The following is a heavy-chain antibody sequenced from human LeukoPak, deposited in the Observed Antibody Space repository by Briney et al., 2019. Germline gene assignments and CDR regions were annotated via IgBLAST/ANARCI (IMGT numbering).Heavy chain of an antibody. CDR2: INHSGST. CDR1: GGSFRGYY. D-gene: IGHD3-10*01. J-gene: IGHJ4*02. CDR3: ATTAGDWNYGSGSYSH. Sequence: SETLSLTCAVYGGSFRGYYWSWIRQPPGKRLDWIGEINHSGSTNYNPSLKSRVTISVDTSKNQFSLKLRSVTAADKAVYYCATTAGDWNYGSGSYSHWGQGTLVTVSS. V-gene: IGHV4-34*01.